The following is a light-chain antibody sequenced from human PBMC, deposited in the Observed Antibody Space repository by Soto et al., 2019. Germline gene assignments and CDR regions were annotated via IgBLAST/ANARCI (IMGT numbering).Light chain of an antibody. CDR2: RNN. V-gene: IGLV1-47*01. Sequence: QSVRTQPPSASGTPGQRVTISWSGSSSNIGINYVYWYQQLPGTAPKLLIYRNNQRPSGVPDRFSGSKSGTSASLAISGLRSEDEADYYCAAWDDSLSGRGVFGGGTKLTVL. J-gene: IGLJ2*01. CDR1: SSNIGINY. CDR3: AAWDDSLSGRGV.